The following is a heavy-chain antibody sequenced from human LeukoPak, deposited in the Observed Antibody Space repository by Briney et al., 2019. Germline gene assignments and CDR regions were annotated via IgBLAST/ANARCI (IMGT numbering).Heavy chain of an antibody. V-gene: IGHV4-4*07. D-gene: IGHD3-10*01. CDR3: ARALWFGDQGSFDP. J-gene: IGHJ5*02. Sequence: SETLSLTCAVSGGSISSYYWNWIRQPAGKGLEWIGRIYTSGSTNYNPSTNNGVTMSVDTNKNKFSLKLSSVTAADTAVYYCARALWFGDQGSFDPWGQGTLVTVSS. CDR2: IYTSGST. CDR1: GGSISSYY.